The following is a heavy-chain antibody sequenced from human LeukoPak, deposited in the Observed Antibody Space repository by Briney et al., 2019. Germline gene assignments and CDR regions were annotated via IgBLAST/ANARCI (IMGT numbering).Heavy chain of an antibody. CDR1: GGSISSSSYY. CDR3: ARDSGSIAVLGAWFDP. V-gene: IGHV4-39*07. CDR2: IYYSGST. Sequence: PSETLSLTCTVSGGSISSSSYYWGWIRQPPGKGLEWIGSIYYSGSTYYNPSLKSRVTISVDTSKNQFSLKLSSVTAADTAVYYCARDSGSIAVLGAWFDPWGQGTLVTVSS. J-gene: IGHJ5*02. D-gene: IGHD6-6*01.